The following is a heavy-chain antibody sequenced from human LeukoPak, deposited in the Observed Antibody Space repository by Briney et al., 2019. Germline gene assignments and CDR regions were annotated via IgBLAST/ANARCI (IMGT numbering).Heavy chain of an antibody. D-gene: IGHD6-13*01. J-gene: IGHJ5*02. CDR1: GYTFTCYY. Sequence: ASVKVSCKASGYTFTCYYMHWVRQAPGQGLEWMGWIIPDSGGTNYAQKFQGRVTMTRDTSISTAYMELSRLRSDDTAVYYCARGSTRYRSSWYSLGNWFDPWGQGTLVTVSS. CDR3: ARGSTRYRSSWYSLGNWFDP. CDR2: IIPDSGGT. V-gene: IGHV1-2*02.